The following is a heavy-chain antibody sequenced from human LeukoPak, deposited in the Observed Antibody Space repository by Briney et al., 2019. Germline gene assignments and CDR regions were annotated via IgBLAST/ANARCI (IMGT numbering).Heavy chain of an antibody. J-gene: IGHJ4*02. CDR2: ISSSGSTT. V-gene: IGHV3-11*04. Sequence: GGSLRLSCAASGLIFSDYYMSWIRQAPGKGLEWVSYISSSGSTTYYADSVKGRFTISRDNAKNSLYLQMNGPRAEDTAVYYCASIGSCTHGVCYNSFDYCGQGTLVSVSS. CDR3: ASIGSCTHGVCYNSFDY. CDR1: GLIFSDYY. D-gene: IGHD2-8*01.